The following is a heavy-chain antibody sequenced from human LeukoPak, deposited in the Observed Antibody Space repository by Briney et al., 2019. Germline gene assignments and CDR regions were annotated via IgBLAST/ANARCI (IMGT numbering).Heavy chain of an antibody. Sequence: TGGSLRLSCAASGFTVSSNYMSWVRQAPGKGLGWVSVIYSGGSTYYADSVKGRFTISRDNSKNTLYLQMNSLRAEDTAVYYCARESSITIFGVVSNYMDVWGKGTTVTVSS. CDR2: IYSGGST. V-gene: IGHV3-66*02. CDR3: ARESSITIFGVVSNYMDV. D-gene: IGHD3-3*01. J-gene: IGHJ6*03. CDR1: GFTVSSNY.